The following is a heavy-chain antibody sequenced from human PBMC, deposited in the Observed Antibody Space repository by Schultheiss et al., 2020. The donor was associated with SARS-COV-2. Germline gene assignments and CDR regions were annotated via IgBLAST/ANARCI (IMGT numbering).Heavy chain of an antibody. CDR3: AKLTTIVVVTVCDY. CDR2: IKSKTDGGTT. D-gene: IGHD3-22*01. CDR1: GFTFSSYA. J-gene: IGHJ4*02. Sequence: GGSLRLSCAASGFTFSSYAMSWVRQAPGKGLEWVGRIKSKTDGGTTDYAAPVKGRFTISRDDSKSIAYLQMNSLRAEDTAVYYCAKLTTIVVVTVCDYWGQGTLVTVSS. V-gene: IGHV3-15*01.